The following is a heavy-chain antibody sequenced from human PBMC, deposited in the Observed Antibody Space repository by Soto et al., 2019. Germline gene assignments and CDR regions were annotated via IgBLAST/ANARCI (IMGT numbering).Heavy chain of an antibody. Sequence: GGALRLSCAASGFTLSTYWMSWVRQAPGKGLEWVANINQDGSERYYVDSVKGRFTISRDNAKNSLFLQLNSLRAGDTAVYYYAVGRGFCFCTSCPRSDHFAYSAQGSSVTVSS. CDR2: INQDGSER. V-gene: IGHV3-7*01. J-gene: IGHJ4*02. D-gene: IGHD2-2*01. CDR3: AVGRGFCFCTSCPRSDHFAY. CDR1: GFTLSTYW.